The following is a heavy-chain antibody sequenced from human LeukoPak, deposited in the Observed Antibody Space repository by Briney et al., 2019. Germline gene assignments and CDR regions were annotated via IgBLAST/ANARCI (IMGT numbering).Heavy chain of an antibody. V-gene: IGHV4-59*12. Sequence: SETLSLTCTVSGGSISTYYGNWIRQAPGKGLEWIGYIYYSGSTNYNPSLKSRVTMSVDTSKNQFSLRLSSVTAADTAVYYCARARDCSSTSCPSGTKVFDPWGQGTLVTVSS. CDR1: GGSISTYY. J-gene: IGHJ5*02. CDR3: ARARDCSSTSCPSGTKVFDP. CDR2: IYYSGST. D-gene: IGHD2-2*01.